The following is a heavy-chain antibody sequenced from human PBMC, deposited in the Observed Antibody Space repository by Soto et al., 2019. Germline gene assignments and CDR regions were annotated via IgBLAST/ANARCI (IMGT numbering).Heavy chain of an antibody. V-gene: IGHV3-15*01. D-gene: IGHD2-2*02. Sequence: GGSLRLSCAASGFTFSNAWMSWVRQAPGKGLEWVGRIKSKTDGGTTDYAAPVKGRFTISRDDSKNTLYLQMNSLKTEDTAVYYCTTLGYCTSTSRYTGYYYYYGLDVWGHGTKFSVSS. CDR2: IKSKTDGGTT. CDR3: TTLGYCTSTSRYTGYYYYYGLDV. J-gene: IGHJ6*02. CDR1: GFTFSNAW.